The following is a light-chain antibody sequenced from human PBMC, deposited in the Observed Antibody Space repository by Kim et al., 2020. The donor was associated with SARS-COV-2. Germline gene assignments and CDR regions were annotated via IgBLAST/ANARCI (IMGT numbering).Light chain of an antibody. CDR2: DTT. CDR1: TGPVTSSHF. J-gene: IGLJ3*02. Sequence: PGEKVTLTCSYRTGPVTSSHFPYWFQQRPGQAPRTLISDTTNTHSWTPARFSGSLLGDKAALTLSGAQPEDEADYYCLLSYSGVWVFGGGTRLTVL. V-gene: IGLV7-46*01. CDR3: LLSYSGVWV.